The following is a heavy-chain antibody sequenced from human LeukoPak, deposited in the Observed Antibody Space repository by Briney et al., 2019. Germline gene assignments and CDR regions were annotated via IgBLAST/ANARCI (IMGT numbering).Heavy chain of an antibody. J-gene: IGHJ4*02. D-gene: IGHD2-2*01. V-gene: IGHV3-21*01. CDR1: GFTFSSYS. CDR2: ISSSSSYI. Sequence: GGSLRLSCAASGFTFSSYSMNWVRQAPGKGLEWVSSISSSSSYIYYADSVKGRFTISRDNAKNSLYLQMNSLRAEDTAVYYCARDRLSPKYCSSTCCYDMERYFDYWGQGTLVTVSS. CDR3: ARDRLSPKYCSSTCCYDMERYFDY.